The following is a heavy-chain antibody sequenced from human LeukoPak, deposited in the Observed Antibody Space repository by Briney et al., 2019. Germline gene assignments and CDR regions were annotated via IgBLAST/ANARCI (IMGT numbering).Heavy chain of an antibody. Sequence: SETLSLTCSVSGASISRYYWSWIRLPPGKGLEWVGYIYYSGSTNYNPSLKSRVTISVDTSKNQFSLKLSSVTAADTAVYYCARLPYYYDSSGYYYFSFDYWGQGTLVTVSS. CDR1: GASISRYY. CDR2: IYYSGST. D-gene: IGHD3-22*01. V-gene: IGHV4-59*01. J-gene: IGHJ4*02. CDR3: ARLPYYYDSSGYYYFSFDY.